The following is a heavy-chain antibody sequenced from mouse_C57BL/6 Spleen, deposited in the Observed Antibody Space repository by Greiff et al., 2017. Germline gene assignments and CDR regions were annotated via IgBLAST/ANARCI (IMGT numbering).Heavy chain of an antibody. J-gene: IGHJ4*01. D-gene: IGHD1-1*01. CDR1: VFSFNTYA. V-gene: IGHV10-1*01. Sequence: EVHLVESGGGLVQPKGSLKLSCAASVFSFNTYAMNWVRQAPGMGLVWVARIRSKSNNYATYYADSVKDRFTISRDDSECMLYLQMNNLKSENTAIYYWVSPGLAVPYAMEFRGQGTSGTV. CDR2: IRSKSNNYAT. CDR3: VSPGLAVPYAMEF.